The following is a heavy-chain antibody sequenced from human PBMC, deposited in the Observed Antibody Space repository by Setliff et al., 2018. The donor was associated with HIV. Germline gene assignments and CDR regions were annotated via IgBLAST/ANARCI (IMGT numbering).Heavy chain of an antibody. CDR2: TFYSGTT. D-gene: IGHD3-10*01. CDR1: GGSISSSSYS. Sequence: SETLSLTCTVSGGSISSSSYSWGWFRQSPGKGLEWIGTTFYSGTTTYNPSLKSRLTISVDTSKNQFSLSLNSVTAADTAVYFCATGGAVSADFDSWGQGTLVTVSS. J-gene: IGHJ5*01. V-gene: IGHV4-39*07. CDR3: ATGGAVSADFDS.